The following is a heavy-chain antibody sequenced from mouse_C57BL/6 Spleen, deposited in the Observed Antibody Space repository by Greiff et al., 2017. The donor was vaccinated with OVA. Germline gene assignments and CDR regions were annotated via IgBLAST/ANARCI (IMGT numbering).Heavy chain of an antibody. CDR1: GYSITSGYY. J-gene: IGHJ2*01. V-gene: IGHV3-6*01. CDR2: ISYDGSN. Sequence: VQLMESGPGLVKPSQSLSFTCSVTGYSITSGYYWNWIRQFPGNKLEWMGYISYDGSNNYNPSLKNRISITRDTSKNQFFLKLNSVTTEDTATYYCAREYYFDYWGQGTTLTFAS. CDR3: AREYYFDY.